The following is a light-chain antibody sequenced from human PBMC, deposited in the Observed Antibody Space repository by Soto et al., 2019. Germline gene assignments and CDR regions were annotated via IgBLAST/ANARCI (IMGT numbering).Light chain of an antibody. CDR3: QQYNSYST. CDR1: QIISSY. CDR2: KAS. V-gene: IGKV1-5*03. Sequence: DIQMTQSPSSLSASVGDRVTITCRASQIISSYLNWYQQKPGKVPKLLIYKASSLESGVPSRFSGSGSGTEFTLTISSLQPDDFATYYCQQYNSYSTFGQGTKVDI. J-gene: IGKJ1*01.